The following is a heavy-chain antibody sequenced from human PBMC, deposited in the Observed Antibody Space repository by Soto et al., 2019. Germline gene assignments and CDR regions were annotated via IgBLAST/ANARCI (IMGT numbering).Heavy chain of an antibody. D-gene: IGHD2-15*01. V-gene: IGHV3-30-3*01. Sequence: QVQLVESGGGVVQPGRSLRLSCAASGFAFSSYAMNWVRQAPGKGLEWVAVISYDGSNKYYADSVKGRFTISRDISKNTLYLQMNSLRPEDTAVYYCARAGGLLLDYWGQGTLVTVSS. CDR1: GFAFSSYA. CDR2: ISYDGSNK. J-gene: IGHJ4*02. CDR3: ARAGGLLLDY.